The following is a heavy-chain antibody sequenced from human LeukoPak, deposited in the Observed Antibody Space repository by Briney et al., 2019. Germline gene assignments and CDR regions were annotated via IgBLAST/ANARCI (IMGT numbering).Heavy chain of an antibody. J-gene: IGHJ4*02. CDR1: GLGFSSYG. CDR3: ARAGNSESI. D-gene: IGHD4-11*01. V-gene: IGHV3-30*02. CDR2: IRYDGSDK. Sequence: PGGSLRLSCAACGLGFSSYGFQWVRQAPGKGLEWVTFIRYDGSDKYYADSVMGRFTISRHNAKKMLYLQMTSLKVEDTATYCARAGNSESIWGQGIPVTVSS.